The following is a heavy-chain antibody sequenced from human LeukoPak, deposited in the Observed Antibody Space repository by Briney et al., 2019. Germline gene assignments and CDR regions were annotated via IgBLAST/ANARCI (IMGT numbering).Heavy chain of an antibody. Sequence: GGSLRLSCAASGFTFSTYWMHWVRQAPGKGLVWVSRINSDGSSTNYADSVKGRFTISRDNAKNTLYLQMNSLRAEDTAVYYCARDGMYGSSSYYYYMDVWGKGTTVTVSS. CDR1: GFTFSTYW. V-gene: IGHV3-74*01. J-gene: IGHJ6*03. CDR3: ARDGMYGSSSYYYYMDV. CDR2: INSDGSST. D-gene: IGHD6-6*01.